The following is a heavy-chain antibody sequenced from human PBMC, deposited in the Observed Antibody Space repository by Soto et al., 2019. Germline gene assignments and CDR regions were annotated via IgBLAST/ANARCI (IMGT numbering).Heavy chain of an antibody. D-gene: IGHD2-15*01. V-gene: IGHV4-38-2*01. CDR3: ARARWYDAFDV. CDR2: IFHGGNT. J-gene: IGHJ3*01. Sequence: PSETLSLTCAVSGFFNSSGNYWGWIRKPPGKGLEWIGSIFHGGNTYYNPSLKSRVTISVDMSKKQFSLKLNSVTAADTAVYYCARARWYDAFDVWGQGTVVTVSS. CDR1: GFFNSSGNY.